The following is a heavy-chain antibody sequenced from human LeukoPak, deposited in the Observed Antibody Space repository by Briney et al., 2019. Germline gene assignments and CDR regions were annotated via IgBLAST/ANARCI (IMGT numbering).Heavy chain of an antibody. J-gene: IGHJ4*02. CDR1: GFTFSIHG. Sequence: GGCLRLSCAASGFTFSIHGMNWVRQAPGKGLEWVSGISPGGEIPYYADSVKGRFTISRDNSKDTVSLQMHSLRAEDTATYYCAKDDGWLYYNHWGQGTLVTVSS. D-gene: IGHD3-22*01. CDR2: ISPGGEIP. V-gene: IGHV3-23*01. CDR3: AKDDGWLYYNH.